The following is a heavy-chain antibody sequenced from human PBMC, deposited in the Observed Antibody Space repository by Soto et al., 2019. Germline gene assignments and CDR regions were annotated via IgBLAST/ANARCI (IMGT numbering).Heavy chain of an antibody. CDR1: SGSVSSNNYY. Sequence: KTSETLSLTCTVSSGSVSSNNYYWTWIRQPPGKGLEWIGYVYHSGSTNYNPSLKNRVTMSVDTSKNQFSLNLNTITAADTAVYSCARINWQSSSWYYFDYWGQETLVAVSS. V-gene: IGHV4-61*01. CDR2: VYHSGST. CDR3: ARINWQSSSWYYFDY. J-gene: IGHJ4*02. D-gene: IGHD6-13*01.